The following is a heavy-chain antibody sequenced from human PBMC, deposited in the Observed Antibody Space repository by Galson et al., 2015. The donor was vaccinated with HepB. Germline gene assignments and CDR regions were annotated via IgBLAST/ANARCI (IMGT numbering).Heavy chain of an antibody. J-gene: IGHJ5*02. D-gene: IGHD2-15*01. V-gene: IGHV1-18*01. Sequence: SVKVSCKASGYTFSSYSITWVRQAPGQGLEWMGWISTYNRDTMYAQKFQGRVTMTADTSTSTAYMELRSLRSDDTAVYFCARGALVLVVGATQNNWFDPWGQGTLVTVSS. CDR1: GYTFSSYS. CDR3: ARGALVLVVGATQNNWFDP. CDR2: ISTYNRDT.